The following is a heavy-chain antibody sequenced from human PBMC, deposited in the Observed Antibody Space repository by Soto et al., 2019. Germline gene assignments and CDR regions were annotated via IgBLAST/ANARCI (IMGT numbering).Heavy chain of an antibody. D-gene: IGHD6-19*01. Sequence: ASVKVSCKASGYTFTSYGISWVRQAPGQGLEWMGWISAYNGNTNYAQKLQGRVTMTTDTSTSTAYMELRSLRSDDTAVYYCARDPPYSSGWSVRYYYYYGMDVWGQGTTVTVSS. CDR1: GYTFTSYG. V-gene: IGHV1-18*01. CDR2: ISAYNGNT. J-gene: IGHJ6*02. CDR3: ARDPPYSSGWSVRYYYYYGMDV.